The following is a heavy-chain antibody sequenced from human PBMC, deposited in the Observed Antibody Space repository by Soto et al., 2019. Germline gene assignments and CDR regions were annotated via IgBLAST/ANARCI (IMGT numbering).Heavy chain of an antibody. Sequence: ASVKVSCKASGYTFTSYAMHWVRQAPGQRLEWMGWINAGNGNTKYSQKFQGRVTITRDTSASTAYMELSSLRSEDTAVYYCARDTAGELSFDHWGQGTLVTVSS. J-gene: IGHJ4*02. V-gene: IGHV1-3*01. D-gene: IGHD1-26*01. CDR1: GYTFTSYA. CDR3: ARDTAGELSFDH. CDR2: INAGNGNT.